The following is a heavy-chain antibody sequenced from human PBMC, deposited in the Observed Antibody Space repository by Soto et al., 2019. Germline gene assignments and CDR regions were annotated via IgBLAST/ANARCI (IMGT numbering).Heavy chain of an antibody. CDR2: IYYSGST. D-gene: IGHD6-13*01. V-gene: IGHV4-39*01. CDR1: GGSISSSSYY. J-gene: IGHJ6*02. CDR3: ANSAADYYYYGMDV. Sequence: LSESLSLTCTVSGGSISSSSYYWGWIRQPPGKGLEWIGSIYYSGSTYYNPSLKSRVTISVDTSKNQFSLKLSSVTAADTAVYYCANSAADYYYYGMDVWGQGPTVTVSS.